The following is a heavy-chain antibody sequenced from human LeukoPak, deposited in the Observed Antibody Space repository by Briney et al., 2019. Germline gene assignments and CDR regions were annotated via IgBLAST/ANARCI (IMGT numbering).Heavy chain of an antibody. J-gene: IGHJ4*02. Sequence: PGGSLTLSCAASGFTFSSYGMHWVRQAPGKGLEWVAFIRYDGSNKYYADSVKGRFTISRDNSKNTLYLQMNSLRAEDTAVYYCAKDRREYSSGWYLDYWGQGTLVTVSS. CDR2: IRYDGSNK. CDR3: AKDRREYSSGWYLDY. D-gene: IGHD6-19*01. CDR1: GFTFSSYG. V-gene: IGHV3-30*02.